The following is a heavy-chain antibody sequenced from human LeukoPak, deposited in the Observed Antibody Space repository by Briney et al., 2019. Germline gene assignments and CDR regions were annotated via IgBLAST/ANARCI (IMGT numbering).Heavy chain of an antibody. CDR3: ATTKQARRYFDY. CDR1: GFTFSSNA. D-gene: IGHD1-1*01. Sequence: GGSLRLSCAGSGFTFSSNALSWVRQAPGKGLEWVSAISGSGGNTYYTDSVRGRFTISRDNSKNTLYLQMNTLRAEDTAVYYCATTKQARRYFDYWGQGTLVTVSS. CDR2: ISGSGGNT. V-gene: IGHV3-23*01. J-gene: IGHJ4*02.